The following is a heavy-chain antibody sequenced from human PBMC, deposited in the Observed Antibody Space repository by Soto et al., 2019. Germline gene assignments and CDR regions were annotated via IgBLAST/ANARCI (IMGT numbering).Heavy chain of an antibody. D-gene: IGHD4-17*01. CDR3: ARGGMRLRSKRDAAFDI. J-gene: IGHJ3*02. V-gene: IGHV3-33*01. CDR2: IWYDGSNK. CDR1: GFTFSSYG. Sequence: QVQLVESGGGVVQPGRSLRLSCAASGFTFSSYGMHWVRQAPGKGLEWVAVIWYDGSNKYYADSVKGRFTISRDNSKNTLYLQMNSLRAEDTAVYYCARGGMRLRSKRDAAFDIWGQGTMVTVSS.